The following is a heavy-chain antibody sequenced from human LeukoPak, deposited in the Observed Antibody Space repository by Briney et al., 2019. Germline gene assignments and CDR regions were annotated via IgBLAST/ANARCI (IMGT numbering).Heavy chain of an antibody. V-gene: IGHV1-69*05. Sequence: GASVKVSCKASGGTFSSYAISWVRQAPGQGLEWMGGIIPIFGTANYAQKFQGRVTITTDESTSTAYVELRSLRSEDTAVYYCASLSSGYFDSNDYWGQGTLVTVSS. J-gene: IGHJ4*02. CDR3: ASLSSGYFDSNDY. CDR1: GGTFSSYA. CDR2: IIPIFGTA. D-gene: IGHD3-22*01.